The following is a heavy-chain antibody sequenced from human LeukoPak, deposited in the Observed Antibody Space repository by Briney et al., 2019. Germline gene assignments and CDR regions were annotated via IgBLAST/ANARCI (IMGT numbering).Heavy chain of an antibody. J-gene: IGHJ4*02. CDR2: IIPIFGTA. V-gene: IGHV1-69*13. D-gene: IGHD3-10*01. Sequence: SVKVSCKASGGTFSSYAISWVRQAPGQGLEWMGGIIPIFGTANYAQNLQGRVTITADESTTTAYMELSSLRSDDTAVYYCARFDPGVHPGDYWGQGTLVTVSS. CDR3: ARFDPGVHPGDY. CDR1: GGTFSSYA.